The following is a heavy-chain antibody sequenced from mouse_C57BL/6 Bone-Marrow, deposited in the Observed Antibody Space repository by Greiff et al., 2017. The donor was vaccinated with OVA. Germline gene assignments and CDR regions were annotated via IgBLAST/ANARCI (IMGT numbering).Heavy chain of an antibody. D-gene: IGHD1-1*02. CDR1: GFTFSSYA. CDR2: LSSGGDYI. CDR3: TRRRDYDYAMDY. J-gene: IGHJ4*01. Sequence: EVMLVESGEGLVKPGGSLKLSCAASGFTFSSYAMSWVRQTPEKRLEWVAYLSSGGDYIYYADTVKGRFPISRDNARNTLYLQMSSLKSEDTAMYYCTRRRDYDYAMDYWGKGTSVTVSS. V-gene: IGHV5-9-1*02.